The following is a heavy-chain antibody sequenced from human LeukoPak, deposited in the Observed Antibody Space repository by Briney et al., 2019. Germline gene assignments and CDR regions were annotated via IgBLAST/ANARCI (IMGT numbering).Heavy chain of an antibody. CDR1: GFTFSNYV. Sequence: PGGSLILSCAASGFTFSNYVIHWVRQAPGKGLEWLAVISYDGTNKYYGDSVKGRFTISRDHSKSTVDLQMDSLGGADTVVYYCARSPTYYYMDVWGKGTTVTVSS. CDR2: ISYDGTNK. V-gene: IGHV3-30-3*01. CDR3: ARSPTYYYMDV. J-gene: IGHJ6*03.